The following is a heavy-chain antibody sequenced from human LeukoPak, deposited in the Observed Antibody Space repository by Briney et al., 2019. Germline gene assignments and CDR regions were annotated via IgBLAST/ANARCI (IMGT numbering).Heavy chain of an antibody. J-gene: IGHJ4*02. CDR3: ANIPNSFGPDY. CDR2: ISGSGGST. V-gene: IGHV3-23*01. Sequence: PGGYLRLSCAASGFTFSYYAMSWVRQAPGKGLEWVSGISGSGGSTYYADSVKGRFTISRDNSKSTLYLHMNSLRAEDTAVYYCANIPNSFGPDYWGQGSLVTVSS. CDR1: GFTFSYYA. D-gene: IGHD3-16*01.